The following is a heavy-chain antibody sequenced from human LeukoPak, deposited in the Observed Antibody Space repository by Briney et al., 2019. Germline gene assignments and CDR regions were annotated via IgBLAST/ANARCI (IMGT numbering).Heavy chain of an antibody. CDR3: ARDPAKFWSGHDY. J-gene: IGHJ4*02. CDR2: ISYDGSNK. Sequence: QAGGSLRLSCTASGFTFSSYGMHWVRQAPGKGLEWVAVISYDGSNKYYADSVKGRFTISRDNPKNTLYVQMNSLRAEDTAVYYCARDPAKFWSGHDYWGQGTLVTVSS. D-gene: IGHD3-3*01. CDR1: GFTFSSYG. V-gene: IGHV3-30*03.